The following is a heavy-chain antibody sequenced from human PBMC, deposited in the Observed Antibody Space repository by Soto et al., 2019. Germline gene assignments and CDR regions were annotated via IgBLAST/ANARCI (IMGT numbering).Heavy chain of an antibody. CDR2: IKEDGNEK. J-gene: IGHJ4*02. D-gene: IGHD3-22*01. Sequence: PGGSLRLSCAASGFTFSTYWMSWVRQAPGKGLEWVANIKEDGNEKYYVDSVKGRFTISRDNAKTSLYLQMNSLGAEDTAVYYCARGGHYYHSSDYYPFHYWGQGTLVTVSS. CDR3: ARGGHYYHSSDYYPFHY. CDR1: GFTFSTYW. V-gene: IGHV3-7*03.